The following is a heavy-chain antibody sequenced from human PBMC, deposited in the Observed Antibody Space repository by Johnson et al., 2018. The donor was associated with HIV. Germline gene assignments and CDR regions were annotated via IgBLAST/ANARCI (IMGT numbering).Heavy chain of an antibody. J-gene: IGHJ3*02. D-gene: IGHD6-6*01. CDR3: ARGLVFDI. CDR1: GFTFSSYA. Sequence: VQLVESGGGEVQPGRSLRLSCAASGFTFSSYAMHWVRQAPGKGLECLSYISSSGYSTYYTDSVKGRFTISRDNAKNSLYLQMNSLRAEDTAVYYCARGLVFDIWGQGTMVTVSS. CDR2: ISSSGYST. V-gene: IGHV3-48*04.